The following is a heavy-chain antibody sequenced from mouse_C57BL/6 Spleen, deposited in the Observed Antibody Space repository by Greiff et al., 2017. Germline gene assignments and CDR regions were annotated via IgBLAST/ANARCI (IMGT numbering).Heavy chain of an antibody. V-gene: IGHV1-18*01. CDR2: INPNNGGT. CDR3: ARGIYDGAMDY. J-gene: IGHJ4*01. Sequence: EVKLVESGPELVKPGASVKIPCKASGYTFTDYNMDWVKQSHGKSLEWIGDINPNNGGTIYNQKFKGKATLTVDKSSSTAYMELRSLTSEDTAVYYCARGIYDGAMDYWGQGTSVTVSS. CDR1: GYTFTDYN. D-gene: IGHD2-12*01.